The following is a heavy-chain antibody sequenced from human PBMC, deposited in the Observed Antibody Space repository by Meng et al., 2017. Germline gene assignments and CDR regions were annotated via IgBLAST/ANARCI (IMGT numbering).Heavy chain of an antibody. CDR1: VCGGGSCNYY. Sequence: QSHLQASGPGGVVPLEPLTLSCIGSVCGGGSCNYYWSWIRQPPGKGLEWIGYIVYSGSTTYNPSLKTRVTILVDTTKNQFSSQLTTVTAAETAVDFCARDVGGDYETLFDYWGQGTLVTVSS. CDR3: ARDVGGDYETLFDY. V-gene: IGHV4-61*01. D-gene: IGHD4-17*01. CDR2: IVYSGST. J-gene: IGHJ4*02.